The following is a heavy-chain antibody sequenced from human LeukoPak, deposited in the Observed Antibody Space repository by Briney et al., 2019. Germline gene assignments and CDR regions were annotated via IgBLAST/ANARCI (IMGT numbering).Heavy chain of an antibody. CDR3: ATLIGRRWELLRGYYFDY. D-gene: IGHD1-26*01. V-gene: IGHV1-24*01. J-gene: IGHJ4*02. Sequence: RASVKVSCKVSGYTLTELSMHWVRQAPGKGLEWMGGFDPEDSETIYAQKFQGRVTMTEDTSTGTAYMELSSLRSEDTAVYYCATLIGRRWELLRGYYFDYWGQGTLVTVSS. CDR2: FDPEDSET. CDR1: GYTLTELS.